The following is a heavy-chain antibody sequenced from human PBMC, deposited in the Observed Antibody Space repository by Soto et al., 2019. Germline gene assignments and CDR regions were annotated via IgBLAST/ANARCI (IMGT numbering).Heavy chain of an antibody. Sequence: QVQLVQSGAEVKKPGSSVKVSCKASGGTFSSYAISWVRQAPGQGLEWMGGIIPIFGTANYAQKFQGRVTITADESTSTAYMELSSLRSEDTAVYYCSRVTVPRGYSDGSSWFDPWGQGTLVTVSS. CDR2: IIPIFGTA. CDR3: SRVTVPRGYSDGSSWFDP. D-gene: IGHD5-18*01. CDR1: GGTFSSYA. V-gene: IGHV1-69*01. J-gene: IGHJ5*02.